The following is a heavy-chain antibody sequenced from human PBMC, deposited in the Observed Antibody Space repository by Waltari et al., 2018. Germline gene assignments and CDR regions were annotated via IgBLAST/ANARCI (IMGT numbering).Heavy chain of an antibody. Sequence: QVQLVQSGAEVKKPGASVKVSCKASGYTFTSYGISWVRQAPGQGLEWMGWISAYNGNTNDAQKLQGRVTMTTDTSTSTAYMELRSLRSDDTAVYYCARYETVAGTNYYYYGMDVWGQGTTVTVSS. D-gene: IGHD6-19*01. CDR1: GYTFTSYG. CDR2: ISAYNGNT. V-gene: IGHV1-18*01. J-gene: IGHJ6*02. CDR3: ARYETVAGTNYYYYGMDV.